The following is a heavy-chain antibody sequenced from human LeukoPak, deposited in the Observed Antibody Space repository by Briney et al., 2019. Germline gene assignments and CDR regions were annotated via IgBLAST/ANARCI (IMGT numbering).Heavy chain of an antibody. V-gene: IGHV3-23*01. D-gene: IGHD3-10*01. J-gene: IGHJ3*02. CDR1: GFTFSSYA. CDR2: ISGSGGST. Sequence: PGGSLRLSCAASGFTFSSYAMSWVRQAPGKGLEWVSAISGSGGSTYYADSMKGRFTISRDNSKNTLYLQMNSLTVEDTAVYYCARETWSRGGDAFDIWGRGTMVTVSS. CDR3: ARETWSRGGDAFDI.